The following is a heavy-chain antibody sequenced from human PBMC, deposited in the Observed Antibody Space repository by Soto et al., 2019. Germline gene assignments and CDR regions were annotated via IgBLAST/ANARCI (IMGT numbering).Heavy chain of an antibody. D-gene: IGHD6-13*01. CDR2: ISGSGGST. V-gene: IGHV3-23*01. Sequence: GGSLRLSCAASGFTFSSYAMSWVRQAPGKGLEWVSAISGSGGSTYYADSVKGRFTISRDNSKNTLYLQMNSLRAEDTAVYYCTLGIAAAGSRLLDYYYGMDVWGQGTTVTVS. CDR1: GFTFSSYA. J-gene: IGHJ6*02. CDR3: TLGIAAAGSRLLDYYYGMDV.